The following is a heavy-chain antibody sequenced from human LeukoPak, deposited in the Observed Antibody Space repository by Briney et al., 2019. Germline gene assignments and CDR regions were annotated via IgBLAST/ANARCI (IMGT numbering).Heavy chain of an antibody. V-gene: IGHV1-69*05. CDR1: GGTFSSYS. J-gene: IGHJ4*02. Sequence: SVKLSCKASGGTFSSYSMSWVRQAPGQGLEWMGGIIPIFGTANYAQKFQGRVTITTDESTRTAYMELSSLRSEDTAVYYCARHSGSSLYYFDYWGQGTLVTVSS. CDR2: IIPIFGTA. D-gene: IGHD1-26*01. CDR3: ARHSGSSLYYFDY.